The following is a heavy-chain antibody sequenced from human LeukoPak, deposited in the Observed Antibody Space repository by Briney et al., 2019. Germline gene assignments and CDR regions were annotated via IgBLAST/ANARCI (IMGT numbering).Heavy chain of an antibody. Sequence: SETLSLTCTVSGGSISSSSYYWGWIRQPPGKGLEWIGSIYYSGSTYYNPSLKSRVTISVDTSKNQFSLKLSSVTAADTAVYYCARDVPYYDSSGYDPYWGQGTLVTVSS. CDR2: IYYSGST. CDR3: ARDVPYYDSSGYDPY. CDR1: GGSISSSSYY. D-gene: IGHD3-22*01. V-gene: IGHV4-39*07. J-gene: IGHJ4*02.